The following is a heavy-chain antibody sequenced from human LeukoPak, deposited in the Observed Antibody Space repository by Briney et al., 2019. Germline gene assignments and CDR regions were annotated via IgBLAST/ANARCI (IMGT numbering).Heavy chain of an antibody. CDR1: GFTFSSYG. D-gene: IGHD6-6*01. CDR2: ISYDGSNK. Sequence: PGRSLRLSCAASGFTFSSYGMHWVRQAPGKGLEWVAVISYDGSNKYYADSVKGRFTISRDNSKNTLYLQMNSLRAEDTAVYYCAKDFEYVGMDVWGQGTTVTVS. V-gene: IGHV3-30*18. J-gene: IGHJ6*02. CDR3: AKDFEYVGMDV.